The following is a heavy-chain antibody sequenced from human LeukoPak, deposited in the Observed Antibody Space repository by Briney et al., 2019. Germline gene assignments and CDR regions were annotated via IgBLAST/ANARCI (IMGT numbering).Heavy chain of an antibody. J-gene: IGHJ4*02. Sequence: GASVKVSCKASGFTFTTYGISWVRQAPGQGLEWMGWINPKNGGTKYAQNFQGRVIMTRDTSISTAYMELTMTSDDTAVYYCVRSSGYDRFDYWGQGTLVTVSS. CDR1: GFTFTTYG. CDR3: VRSSGYDRFDY. D-gene: IGHD5-12*01. V-gene: IGHV1-2*02. CDR2: INPKNGGT.